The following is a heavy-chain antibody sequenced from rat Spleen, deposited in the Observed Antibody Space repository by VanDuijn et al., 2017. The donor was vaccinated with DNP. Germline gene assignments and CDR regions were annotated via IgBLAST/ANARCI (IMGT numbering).Heavy chain of an antibody. J-gene: IGHJ3*01. D-gene: IGHD1-7*01. CDR2: INPDGGTT. CDR3: ATSSYFGYDYGFAY. CDR1: GFTFSGYW. V-gene: IGHV5-58*01. Sequence: EVQLVESGGGSVQPGRSLKLSCVASGFTFSGYWMFWIRQAPGKGLEWVASINPDGGTTHYSDSVRGRFTISRDYARSTLYLQMDSLRSEDTATYYCATSSYFGYDYGFAYWGQGTLVTVSS.